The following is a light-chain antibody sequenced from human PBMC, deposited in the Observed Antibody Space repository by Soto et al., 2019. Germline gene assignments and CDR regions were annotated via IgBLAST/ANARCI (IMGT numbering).Light chain of an antibody. V-gene: IGKV2-28*01. CDR1: RSLLKANGYTY. J-gene: IGKJ1*01. CDR2: LGY. Sequence: ILMTQSPLSLTVTPGEPASICCRSSRSLLKANGYTYFHWFLQKPGQSPQLLIYLGYNRAPGVPDRFSGTGSGTDFTLKISRVEAAHVGVYYCMQTLESRTFGQGTKVAIK. CDR3: MQTLESRT.